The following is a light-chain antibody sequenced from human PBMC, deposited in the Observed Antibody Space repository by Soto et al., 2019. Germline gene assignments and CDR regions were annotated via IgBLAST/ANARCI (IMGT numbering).Light chain of an antibody. CDR1: SSDVGGYNY. Sequence: QSALTQPASVSGSPGQSITISCTGTSSDVGGYNYVSWYQQHPGKAPKLMIYEVSNRPSGVSKRISGSKSGNTASLNISGLQAEDEADYYCSAYTSSSTLDVVGTGTKLTVL. V-gene: IGLV2-14*01. J-gene: IGLJ1*01. CDR3: SAYTSSSTLDV. CDR2: EVS.